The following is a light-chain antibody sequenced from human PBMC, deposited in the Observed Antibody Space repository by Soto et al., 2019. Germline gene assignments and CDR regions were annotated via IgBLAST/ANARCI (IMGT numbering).Light chain of an antibody. Sequence: IVMTQSPDTLSLSPGERATLSCRASQTIRTSLAWYQQRPGQAPRLLIFDASRKTFGVPDRFTGSGSGTDFTLTISRLEPEDFAVYYCHQYGSSPPYTFGQGTKLEI. J-gene: IGKJ2*01. CDR2: DAS. V-gene: IGKV3-20*01. CDR3: HQYGSSPPYT. CDR1: QTIRTS.